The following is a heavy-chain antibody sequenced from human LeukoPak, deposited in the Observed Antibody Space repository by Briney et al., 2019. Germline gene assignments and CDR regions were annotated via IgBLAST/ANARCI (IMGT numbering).Heavy chain of an antibody. D-gene: IGHD3-16*01. J-gene: IGHJ4*02. Sequence: SQTLSLTRAISGDSVSSNSATWTWIRQSPSRGLEWLGRTYYRSKWYYDYAVSVRSRVTINPDTSKNQFSLQLNSVTPEDTAVYYCARDLSSGLGDFDYWGQGTLVTVSS. CDR3: ARDLSSGLGDFDY. CDR1: GDSVSSNSAT. V-gene: IGHV6-1*01. CDR2: TYYRSKWYY.